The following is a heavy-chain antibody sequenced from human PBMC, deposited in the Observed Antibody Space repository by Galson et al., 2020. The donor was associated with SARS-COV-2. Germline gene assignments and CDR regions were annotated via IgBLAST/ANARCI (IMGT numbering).Heavy chain of an antibody. CDR3: ATELYEPYYYYYHMAV. CDR1: GDSVSSNSAS. CDR2: TYYKSKWYN. Sequence: SQTLSLTCAISGDSVSSNSASWNWIRQSPSRGLEWLGSTYYKSKWYNDYAVSVKSRITINPDTSKNPFSLPLNSLTPEDTAVYYCATELYEPYYYYYHMAVWGKGTTVTVSS. J-gene: IGHJ6*03. V-gene: IGHV6-1*01. D-gene: IGHD2-8*01.